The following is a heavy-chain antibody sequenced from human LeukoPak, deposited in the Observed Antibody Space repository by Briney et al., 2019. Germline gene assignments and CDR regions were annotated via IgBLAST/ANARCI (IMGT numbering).Heavy chain of an antibody. CDR2: IKEDGREK. CDR3: ARGGKNYFDY. J-gene: IGHJ4*02. V-gene: IGHV3-7*01. CDR1: GFTFSNYR. Sequence: AGGSLRLSCAASGFTFSNYRMSWVRQAPGEGLEWVANIKEDGREKYYVDSVRGRFTISRDNAKNSLYLQMNSLRAEDTAVYYCARGGKNYFDYWGQGTPVTVSS.